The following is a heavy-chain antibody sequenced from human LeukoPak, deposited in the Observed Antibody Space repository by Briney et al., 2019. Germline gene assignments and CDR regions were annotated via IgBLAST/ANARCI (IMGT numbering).Heavy chain of an antibody. CDR3: ARDIPITMVRGVIIGPWFGP. D-gene: IGHD3-10*01. V-gene: IGHV3-7*03. J-gene: IGHJ5*02. CDR2: IKQDGSEK. Sequence: GGSLRLSCAASGFTFSSYWMSWVRQAPGKGLEWVANIKQDGSEKYYVDSVKGRFTISRDNAKNSLYLQMNSLRAEDTAVHYCARDIPITMVRGVIIGPWFGPWGQGTLVTVSS. CDR1: GFTFSSYW.